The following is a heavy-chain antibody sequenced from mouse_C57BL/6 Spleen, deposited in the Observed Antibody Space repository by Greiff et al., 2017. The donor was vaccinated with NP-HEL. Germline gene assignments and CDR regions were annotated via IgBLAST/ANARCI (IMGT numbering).Heavy chain of an antibody. CDR1: GFTFSDYY. CDR2: INYDGSST. V-gene: IGHV5-16*01. CDR3: ARGFYGSSLYAMDY. Sequence: EVKLVESEGGLVQPGSSMKLSCTASGFTFSDYYMAWVRQVPEKGLEWVANINYDGSSTYYLDSLKSRFIISRDNAKNILYLQMSSLKSEDTATYYCARGFYGSSLYAMDYWGQGTSVTVSS. J-gene: IGHJ4*01. D-gene: IGHD1-1*01.